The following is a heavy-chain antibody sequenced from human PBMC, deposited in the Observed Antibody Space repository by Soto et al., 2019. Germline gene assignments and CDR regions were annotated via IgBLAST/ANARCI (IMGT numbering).Heavy chain of an antibody. CDR1: GFTLSDYG. CDR2: IWHDGGDK. D-gene: IGHD3-22*01. CDR3: ARDAGRDSLIDY. Sequence: QVQLVESGGGVVQPGRSLRLSCTASGFTLSDYGMHWVRQAPGKGLEWVAVIWHDGGDKYYADSVTGRFTISRDNSKNTVQLQIDSLGTEDTALYYCARDAGRDSLIDYWGQGTRVTVAS. J-gene: IGHJ4*02. V-gene: IGHV3-33*01.